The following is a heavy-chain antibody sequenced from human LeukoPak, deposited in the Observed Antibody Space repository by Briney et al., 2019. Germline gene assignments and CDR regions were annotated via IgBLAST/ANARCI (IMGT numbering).Heavy chain of an antibody. CDR1: RFTFSSYG. D-gene: IGHD3-10*01. Sequence: GGTLRLSCAASRFTFSSYGMSWVRQAPGKGPEWVSGISSSGGSTYYADSVKGRFTISRDNSRNTLYLQMNSLRAEDTAVYYCARHLLWFGELSGGFDYWGQGTLVTVSS. CDR3: ARHLLWFGELSGGFDY. V-gene: IGHV3-23*01. J-gene: IGHJ4*02. CDR2: ISSSGGST.